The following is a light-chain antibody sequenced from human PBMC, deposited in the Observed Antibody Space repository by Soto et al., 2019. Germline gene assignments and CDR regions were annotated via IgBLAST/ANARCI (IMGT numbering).Light chain of an antibody. J-gene: IGKJ1*01. V-gene: IGKV1-6*01. CDR2: DAS. CDR1: QAIRTS. Sequence: ANQMTQSPSSLSASVGDKVTITCRASQAIRTSLVWYQQKSGKAPSLLIADASSRHSGVPSRFSGSGFGTDFNLTINGLQPEDFATYYCLQDDTYPWTFGQGTRVYIK. CDR3: LQDDTYPWT.